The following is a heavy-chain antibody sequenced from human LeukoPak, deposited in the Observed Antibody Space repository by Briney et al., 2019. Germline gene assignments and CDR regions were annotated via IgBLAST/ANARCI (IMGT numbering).Heavy chain of an antibody. J-gene: IGHJ3*02. D-gene: IGHD3-9*01. V-gene: IGHV3-9*01. CDR2: ISWNSGSI. Sequence: GRSLRLSCAASGFTFDDYAIHWVRQAPGKGLEWVSGISWNSGSIGYADSVKGRFTISRDNAKNSLYLQMNSLRAEDTALYYCAKGNYDILTGIPSGAFDIWGQGTMVTVSS. CDR3: AKGNYDILTGIPSGAFDI. CDR1: GFTFDDYA.